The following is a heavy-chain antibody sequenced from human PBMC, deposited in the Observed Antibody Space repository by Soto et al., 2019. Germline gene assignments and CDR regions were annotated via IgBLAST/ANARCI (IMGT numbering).Heavy chain of an antibody. CDR2: ISSNGGST. J-gene: IGHJ6*03. Sequence: GGSKRLSCAASGLNFSSYGMHWVSKNKGKGLEYVSAISSNGGSTYYANSVKGRFTISRDNSKNTLYLQMGSLRAEDIAVYFCARGNYDILTYYMDVWGKGTTVTVSS. CDR1: GLNFSSYG. D-gene: IGHD3-9*01. V-gene: IGHV3-64*01. CDR3: ARGNYDILTYYMDV.